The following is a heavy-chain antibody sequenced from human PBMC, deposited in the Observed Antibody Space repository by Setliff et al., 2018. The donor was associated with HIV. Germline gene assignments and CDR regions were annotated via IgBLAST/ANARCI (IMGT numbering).Heavy chain of an antibody. Sequence: NPSETLSLTCSVSGYSISSGYYWGWIRQSPGKGLEWIGSIYQTGSTYYNPSFKSRVTVSLDMSKNQFSLRLASVTAADPAVFYCARSVMTTTHYFDYWGPGTLVTVSS. CDR1: GYSISSGYY. J-gene: IGHJ4*02. V-gene: IGHV4-38-2*02. CDR3: ARSVMTTTHYFDY. D-gene: IGHD4-4*01. CDR2: IYQTGST.